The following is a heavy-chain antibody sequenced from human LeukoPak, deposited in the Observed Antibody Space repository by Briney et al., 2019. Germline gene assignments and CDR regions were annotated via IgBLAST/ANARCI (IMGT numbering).Heavy chain of an antibody. Sequence: GGSLRLSCAASGFTFSANSMNWVRQAPGKGLVWVSVIYTGGTTYYADSVKGRFTISRDNSKNTLYLQMNSLRAEDTAVYYCARDVAAPGGVYFDYWGQGTLVTVSS. D-gene: IGHD3-16*01. CDR2: IYTGGTT. CDR3: ARDVAAPGGVYFDY. J-gene: IGHJ4*02. CDR1: GFTFSANS. V-gene: IGHV3-66*01.